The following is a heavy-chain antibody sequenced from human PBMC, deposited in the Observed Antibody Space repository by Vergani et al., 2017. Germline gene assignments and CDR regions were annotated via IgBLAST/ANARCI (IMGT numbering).Heavy chain of an antibody. V-gene: IGHV1-69*01. CDR2: IIPIFGTA. CDR1: GGTFSSYA. CDR3: ARGKGCSSTSCYANLLFDY. J-gene: IGHJ4*02. Sequence: QVQLVQSGAEVKKPGSSVKVSCKASGGTFSSYAISWVRQAPGQGLEWMGGIIPIFGTANYAQKFQGRVTITADESTGTAYMELSSLRSEDTAVYYCARGKGCSSTSCYANLLFDYWGQGTLVTVSS. D-gene: IGHD2-2*01.